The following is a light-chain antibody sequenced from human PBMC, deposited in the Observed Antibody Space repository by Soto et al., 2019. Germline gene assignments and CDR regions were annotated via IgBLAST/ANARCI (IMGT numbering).Light chain of an antibody. J-gene: IGKJ4*01. CDR3: QQSYNSPPLT. CDR1: QNIDMY. V-gene: IGKV1-39*01. CDR2: AAS. Sequence: DILLTESRSSRSASVGDRVTITCRASQNIDMYLSWYQQKPGRAPKLLIYAASTLQSGVPSRFSGSGSGTHFSLTISGLQPEDFATYFCQQSYNSPPLTFGAGTKVDIK.